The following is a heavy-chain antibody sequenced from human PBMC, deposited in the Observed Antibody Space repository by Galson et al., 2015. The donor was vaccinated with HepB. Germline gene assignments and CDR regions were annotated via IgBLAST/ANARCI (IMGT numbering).Heavy chain of an antibody. CDR2: IWYDGSNK. Sequence: SLRLSCAASGFTFSSYGMHWVRQAPGKGLEWVAVIWYDGSNKYYADSVKGRFTISRDNSKNTLYLQMNSLRAEDTAVYYCARAGIVVVAFDYWGQGTLVTVSS. D-gene: IGHD2-21*01. V-gene: IGHV3-33*08. CDR1: GFTFSSYG. CDR3: ARAGIVVVAFDY. J-gene: IGHJ4*02.